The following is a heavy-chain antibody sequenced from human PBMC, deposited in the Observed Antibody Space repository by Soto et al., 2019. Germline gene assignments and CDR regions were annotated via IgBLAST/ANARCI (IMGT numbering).Heavy chain of an antibody. CDR2: INHSGST. CDR3: ARAKTSGYGDVYYFDY. V-gene: IGHV4-34*01. CDR1: GGSFSGYY. Sequence: SETLSLTCAVYGGSFSGYYWTWIRQPPGTGLEWIGEINHSGSTNYNPSLKSRVTISVDTSKNQFSLKLTSVTAADTAVYYCARAKTSGYGDVYYFDYWGQGTLVTVSS. J-gene: IGHJ4*02. D-gene: IGHD4-17*01.